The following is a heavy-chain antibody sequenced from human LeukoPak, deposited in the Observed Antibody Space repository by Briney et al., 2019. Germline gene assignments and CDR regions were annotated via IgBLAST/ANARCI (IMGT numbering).Heavy chain of an antibody. D-gene: IGHD3-22*01. V-gene: IGHV4-34*01. J-gene: IGHJ5*02. Sequence: PSETLSLTCAVYGGSFSGYYWSWIRQPPGKGLEWIGEINHSGSTNYNPSLKSRVTISVDTSKNQFSLKLSSVTAADTAVYYCARVGHYYDREPWGQGTLVTVSS. CDR2: INHSGST. CDR3: ARVGHYYDREP. CDR1: GGSFSGYY.